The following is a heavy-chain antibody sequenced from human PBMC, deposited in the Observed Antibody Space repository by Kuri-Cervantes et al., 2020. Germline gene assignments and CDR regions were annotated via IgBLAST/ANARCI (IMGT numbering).Heavy chain of an antibody. CDR1: GGPVSSGSYY. CDR2: IYYSGST. Sequence: SETLSLTCTVSGGPVSSGSYYWSWIRQPPGKGLEWIGYIYYSGSTNYNPSLKSRVTISVDTSKNQFSLKLSSVTAADTAVYYCARSPSRYYMDVWGKGTTVTVSS. J-gene: IGHJ6*03. V-gene: IGHV4-61*01. CDR3: ARSPSRYYMDV.